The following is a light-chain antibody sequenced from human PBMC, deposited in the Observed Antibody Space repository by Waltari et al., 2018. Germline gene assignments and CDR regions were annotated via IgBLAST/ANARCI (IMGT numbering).Light chain of an antibody. J-gene: IGLJ2*01. Sequence: QSALNQPASVSGSPGPSRHIPCPGTRSDVGGCHHVPWYQQHPGKAPKPLIYDVRNRPSGVSNRFSGSKSGNTASLTISGLQAEDEADYYCSSYTSTDVVFGGGTKLTVL. CDR3: SSYTSTDVV. V-gene: IGLV2-14*01. CDR1: RSDVGGCHH. CDR2: DVR.